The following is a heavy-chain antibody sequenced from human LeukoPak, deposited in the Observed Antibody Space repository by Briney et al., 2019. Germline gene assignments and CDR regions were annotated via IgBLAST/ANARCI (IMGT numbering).Heavy chain of an antibody. D-gene: IGHD5-24*01. CDR2: IYYSGSA. J-gene: IGHJ4*02. Sequence: SETLSLTCTVSGGSISSYYWSWIRQPPGKGLEWIGYIYYSGSANYNPSLKSRVTISVDTSKNQFSLKLSSVTAADTAVYYCARVGMASVTVDYWGQGTLVTVSS. CDR1: GGSISSYY. CDR3: ARVGMASVTVDY. V-gene: IGHV4-59*01.